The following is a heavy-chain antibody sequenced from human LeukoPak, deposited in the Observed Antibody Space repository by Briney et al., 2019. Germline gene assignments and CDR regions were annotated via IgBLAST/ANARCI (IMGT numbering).Heavy chain of an antibody. Sequence: GASVKVSCKASGYTFTGYYMHWVRQAPGQGLEWMGWINPNSGGTNYAQKFQGRVTMTRDTSISTAYMELSRLRSDDTAVYYCARAGTRGVVAAINYWGQGTLVTVSS. CDR1: GYTFTGYY. D-gene: IGHD2-15*01. J-gene: IGHJ4*02. CDR2: INPNSGGT. CDR3: ARAGTRGVVAAINY. V-gene: IGHV1-2*02.